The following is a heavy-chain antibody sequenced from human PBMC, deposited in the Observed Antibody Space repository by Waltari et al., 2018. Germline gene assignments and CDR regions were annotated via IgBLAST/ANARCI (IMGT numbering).Heavy chain of an antibody. CDR3: ARGIWQQLAHFDS. D-gene: IGHD6-13*01. CDR2: FYFTWST. V-gene: IGHV4-39*01. Sequence: QLHLQLSGPGLVKPSETLSLTCAVSGTSVTTTNYFWGWIRQPPGKGLEWIGRFYFTWSTDYNPSLKSRVTISIDTSTNQFSLNLRSVTAADTAVYYCARGIWQQLAHFDSWGQGTLVTVSS. CDR1: GTSVTTTNYF. J-gene: IGHJ4*02.